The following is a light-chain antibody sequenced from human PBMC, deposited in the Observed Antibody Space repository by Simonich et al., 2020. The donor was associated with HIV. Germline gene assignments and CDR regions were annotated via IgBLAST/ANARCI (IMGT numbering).Light chain of an antibody. J-gene: IGKJ3*01. CDR1: QSISSN. Sequence: EKLMTPSPATLSVSPGKRATLTCRASQSISSNLAWYQQGPGQSPRLLINGSSTRATGFPARFSGSGSGTEFTLTISSRQPVDFATYYCQQANSFPFTFGPGTKVDIK. CDR3: QQANSFPFT. V-gene: IGKV3-15*01. CDR2: GSS.